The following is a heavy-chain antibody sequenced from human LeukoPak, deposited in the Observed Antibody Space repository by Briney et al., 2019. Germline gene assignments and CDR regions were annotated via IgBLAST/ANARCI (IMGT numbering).Heavy chain of an antibody. D-gene: IGHD6-19*01. J-gene: IGHJ5*02. CDR3: AKGASSGWLLYWFDP. Sequence: PGGSLRLSCAASGFTFSDYAMTWVRQAPGKGLQWVSGISGSGASTYYGDSVKGRFIISRDNSKNTLYLQIGSLRAEDTAVYYCAKGASSGWLLYWFDPWGQGTLVTVSS. CDR2: ISGSGAST. CDR1: GFTFSDYA. V-gene: IGHV3-23*01.